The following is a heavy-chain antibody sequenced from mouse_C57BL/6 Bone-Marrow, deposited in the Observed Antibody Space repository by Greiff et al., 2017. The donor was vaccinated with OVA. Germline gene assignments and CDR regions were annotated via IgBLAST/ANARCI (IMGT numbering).Heavy chain of an antibody. CDR2: IYPGGGYT. V-gene: IGHV1-63*01. Sequence: QFQLQQSGAELVRPGTSVKMSCKASGYTFTNYWIGWAKQRPGHGLEWIGDIYPGGGYTTYNEKFKGKATLTADKSSSTAYMQFSSLTAEDSAIYYCARLLRGVFDYWGQGTTLTV. CDR3: ARLLRGVFDY. D-gene: IGHD1-1*01. J-gene: IGHJ2*01. CDR1: GYTFTNYW.